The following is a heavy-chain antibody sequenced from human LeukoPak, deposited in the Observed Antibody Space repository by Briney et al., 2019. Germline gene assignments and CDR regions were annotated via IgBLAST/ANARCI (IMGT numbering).Heavy chain of an antibody. CDR3: ARGGYSYGAAVDY. D-gene: IGHD5-18*01. V-gene: IGHV1-46*01. Sequence: ASVKVSCKASGYTFISYYVHWVRLAPGQGLEWMGIINPSGGSTTYAQKFQGRVTMARDMSTSTVYMVLSSLRSEDTAVYYCARGGYSYGAAVDYWGQGTLVTVSS. CDR1: GYTFISYY. CDR2: INPSGGST. J-gene: IGHJ4*02.